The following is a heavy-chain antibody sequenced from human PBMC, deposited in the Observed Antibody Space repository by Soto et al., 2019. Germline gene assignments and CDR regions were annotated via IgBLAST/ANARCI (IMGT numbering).Heavy chain of an antibody. CDR3: AREQVTTACFDY. CDR2: IWYDGSNK. V-gene: IGHV3-33*01. D-gene: IGHD4-17*01. CDR1: GFTFSSYG. J-gene: IGHJ4*02. Sequence: VQLVESGGGVVQPGRSLRLSCAASGFTFSSYGMHWVRQAPGKGLEWVAVIWYDGSNKYYADSVKGRFTISRDNSKNTLYLQMNSLRAEDTAVYYCAREQVTTACFDYWGQGTLVTVSS.